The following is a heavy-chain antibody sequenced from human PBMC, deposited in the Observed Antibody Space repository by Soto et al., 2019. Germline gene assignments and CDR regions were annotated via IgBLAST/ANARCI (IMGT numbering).Heavy chain of an antibody. Sequence: SETLSLTCTVSGGSISSYYWSWIRQPPGKGLEWIGYIYYSGSTNYNPSLKSRVTISVDTSKNQFSLKLSSVTAADTAVYYCACGGEAARHDWFDHWCQGTLLSVS. CDR1: GGSISSYY. CDR2: IYYSGST. J-gene: IGHJ5*02. D-gene: IGHD2-21*01. V-gene: IGHV4-59*12. CDR3: ACGGEAARHDWFDH.